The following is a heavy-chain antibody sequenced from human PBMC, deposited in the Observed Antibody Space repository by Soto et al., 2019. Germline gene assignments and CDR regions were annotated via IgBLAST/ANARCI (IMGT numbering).Heavy chain of an antibody. CDR3: ARDRSYGYSLDY. CDR1: GFTFSSYG. Sequence: GGSLRLSCAASGFTFSSYGMHWVRQAPGKGLEWVAVIWYDGSNKYYADSVKGRFTISRDNSKNTLYLQMNSLRAEDTAVYYYARDRSYGYSLDYWGQGTLVTVSS. D-gene: IGHD5-18*01. V-gene: IGHV3-33*01. J-gene: IGHJ4*02. CDR2: IWYDGSNK.